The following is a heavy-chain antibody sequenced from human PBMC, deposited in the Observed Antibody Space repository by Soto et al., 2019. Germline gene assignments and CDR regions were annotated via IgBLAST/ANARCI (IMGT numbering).Heavy chain of an antibody. CDR3: AKEHPTGTTLGIDY. V-gene: IGHV3-30*18. CDR1: GFTFSSYG. J-gene: IGHJ4*02. Sequence: ESGGGVVQPGRSLRLSCAASGFTFSSYGMHWVRQAPGKGLEWVAVISYDGSNKYYADSVKGRFTISRDNSKNTLYLQMNSLRAEDTAVYYCAKEHPTGTTLGIDYWGQGTLVTVSS. D-gene: IGHD1-7*01. CDR2: ISYDGSNK.